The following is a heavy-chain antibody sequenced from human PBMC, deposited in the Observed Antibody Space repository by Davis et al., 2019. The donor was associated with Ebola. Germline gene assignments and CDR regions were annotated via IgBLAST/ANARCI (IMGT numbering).Heavy chain of an antibody. D-gene: IGHD2-8*02. CDR1: GFIFTKYG. CDR2: IRYDGSSD. V-gene: IGHV3-30*02. Sequence: GESLKISCETSGFIFTKYGMHWVRQAPGKGLEWVAFIRYDGSSDYYADSVKGRFTISRDNSKNTLYLQMNNVRPEDTAVYYCAKDPLGHTGESDYWGQGTLVTVSS. CDR3: AKDPLGHTGESDY. J-gene: IGHJ4*02.